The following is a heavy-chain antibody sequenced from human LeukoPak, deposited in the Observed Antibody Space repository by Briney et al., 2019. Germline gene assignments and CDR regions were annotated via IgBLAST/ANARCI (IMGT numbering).Heavy chain of an antibody. CDR2: IYTSGST. V-gene: IGHV4-4*07. D-gene: IGHD2-2*01. CDR1: GGSISSYY. CDR3: AGDVVVVPAAMGGYYYYYGMDV. Sequence: PSETLSLTCTVSGGSISSYYWSRIRRPAGKGLEWIGRIYTSGSTNYNPSLKSRVTMSVDTSKNQFSLKLSSVTAADTAVYYCAGDVVVVPAAMGGYYYYYGMDVWGQGTTVTVSS. J-gene: IGHJ6*02.